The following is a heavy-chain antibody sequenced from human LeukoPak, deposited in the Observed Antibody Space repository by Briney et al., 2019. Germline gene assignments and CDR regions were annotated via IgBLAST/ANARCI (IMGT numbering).Heavy chain of an antibody. D-gene: IGHD5-18*01. V-gene: IGHV1-69*13. J-gene: IGHJ4*02. CDR2: IIPIIGTA. CDR1: GGTFSSYA. Sequence: SVKVSCKASGGTFSSYAINWVRQAPGQGLEWMGGIIPIIGTANYAQKFQGRVTITADESTSTAYMELSRLRSEDTAVYYCASHGDTAMGFGDYWGEGNLVTVSS. CDR3: ASHGDTAMGFGDY.